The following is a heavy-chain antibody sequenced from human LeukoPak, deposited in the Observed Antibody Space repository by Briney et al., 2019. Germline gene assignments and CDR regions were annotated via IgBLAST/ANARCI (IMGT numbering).Heavy chain of an antibody. V-gene: IGHV3-21*01. CDR1: GFTFSSYS. CDR3: ARSGYYYDSSGYSRVMDY. J-gene: IGHJ4*02. Sequence: GGSLRLSCAASGFTFSSYSMNWVRQAPGKGLEWVSSISSSSSYIYYADSVKGRFTISRDNAKNSLYLQMNSLRAEDTAVYYCARSGYYYDSSGYSRVMDYWGQGTLVTVSS. D-gene: IGHD3-22*01. CDR2: ISSSSSYI.